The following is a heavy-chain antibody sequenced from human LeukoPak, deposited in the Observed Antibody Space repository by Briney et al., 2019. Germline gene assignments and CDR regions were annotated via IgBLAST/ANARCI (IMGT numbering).Heavy chain of an antibody. V-gene: IGHV4-4*07. CDR1: GGSISSYN. D-gene: IGHD6-13*01. J-gene: IGHJ3*02. CDR3: ARLAAVNAFDI. Sequence: SETLSLTCTVSGGSISSYNWNCIRQPAGKGLEWIGRIYTSGSTDYNPSLKSRVTMSVDTSKNQFSLMLSSVTAADTAVYYCARLAAVNAFDIWGQGTMVTVSS. CDR2: IYTSGST.